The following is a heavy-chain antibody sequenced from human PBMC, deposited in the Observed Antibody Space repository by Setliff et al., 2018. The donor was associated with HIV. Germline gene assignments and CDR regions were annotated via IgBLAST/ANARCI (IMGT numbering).Heavy chain of an antibody. CDR2: IRHSGYT. V-gene: IGHV4-59*01. D-gene: IGHD6-19*01. CDR3: AREFSERSPNPDHYYYYMDV. CDR1: GGSIGSYH. J-gene: IGHJ6*03. Sequence: PSETLSLTCNVSGGSIGSYHWARIRQSPGKGLEYIGNIRHSGYTNYNPSLKSRLNMSVDTSNYQISLKLTAVTAADTAVYYCAREFSERSPNPDHYYYYMDVWGKGTTVTVSS.